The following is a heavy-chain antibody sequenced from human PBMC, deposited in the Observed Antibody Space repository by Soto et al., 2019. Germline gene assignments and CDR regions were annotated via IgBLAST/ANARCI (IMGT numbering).Heavy chain of an antibody. D-gene: IGHD5-18*01. Sequence: SETLSLRCAVSGGSISSRRCHWGWIRQPPGKGLEWIASIKYSGTTFYNPSLKSRVTLSVDTSKNQFSLKLSSVTAADTAVYYCARGYGRNFDYWGQGTLVTVSS. J-gene: IGHJ4*02. V-gene: IGHV4-39*01. CDR1: GGSISSRRCH. CDR3: ARGYGRNFDY. CDR2: IKYSGTT.